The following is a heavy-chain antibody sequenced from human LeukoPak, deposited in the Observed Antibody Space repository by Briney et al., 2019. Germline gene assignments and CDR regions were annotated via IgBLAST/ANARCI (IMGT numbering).Heavy chain of an antibody. CDR3: ARVWRPHTRAVAGRAEYFQH. CDR2: IYYSGST. D-gene: IGHD6-19*01. J-gene: IGHJ1*01. V-gene: IGHV4-31*03. Sequence: PSETLSLTCTVSGGSISSGGYYWSWIRQHPGKGLEWIGYIYYSGSTYYNPSLKSRVTISVDTSKNQFSLKLSSVTAADTAGYYCARVWRPHTRAVAGRAEYFQHWGQGTLVTVSS. CDR1: GGSISSGGYY.